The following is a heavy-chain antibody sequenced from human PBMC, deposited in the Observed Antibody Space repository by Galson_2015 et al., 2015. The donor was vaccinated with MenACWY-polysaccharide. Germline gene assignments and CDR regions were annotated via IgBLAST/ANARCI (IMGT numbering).Heavy chain of an antibody. Sequence: SVKVSCKASGYTFISYAMNWVRQAPGQGLEWMGRINTNTGNPMYAQGFTGRFVFSLDTSVGTAYLQISGLKAEDTAVYYCARDSFGMDVWGQGTTVTVSS. J-gene: IGHJ6*02. CDR1: GYTFISYA. V-gene: IGHV7-4-1*02. CDR2: INTNTGNP. CDR3: ARDSFGMDV.